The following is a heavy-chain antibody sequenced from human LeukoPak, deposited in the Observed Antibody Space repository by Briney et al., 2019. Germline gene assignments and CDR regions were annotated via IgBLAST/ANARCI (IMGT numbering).Heavy chain of an antibody. CDR3: AKDSWGYYDSSGYSTQGDY. V-gene: IGHV3-30*18. J-gene: IGHJ4*02. CDR1: GFTFSSYS. D-gene: IGHD3-22*01. CDR2: ISYDGSNK. Sequence: GGSLRLSCAASGFTFSSYSMHWVRQAPGKGLEWVAVISYDGSNKYYADSVKGRFTISRDNSKNTLYLQMNSLRAEDTAVYYCAKDSWGYYDSSGYSTQGDYWGQGTLVTVSS.